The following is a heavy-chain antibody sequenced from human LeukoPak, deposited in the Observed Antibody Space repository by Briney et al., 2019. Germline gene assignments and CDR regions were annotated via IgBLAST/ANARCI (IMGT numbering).Heavy chain of an antibody. CDR1: EFTFSSYA. J-gene: IGHJ4*02. D-gene: IGHD3/OR15-3a*01. CDR2: ISGSGGDT. CDR3: AKVGPQSYYFDY. Sequence: GGSLRLSCAASEFTFSSYAMSWIRQAPGKGLEWVSGISGSGGDTYYADSVKGRFTISRDNSKNTLYLRMNSLRAEDTAVYYCAKVGPQSYYFDYWGQGTLVTVSS. V-gene: IGHV3-23*01.